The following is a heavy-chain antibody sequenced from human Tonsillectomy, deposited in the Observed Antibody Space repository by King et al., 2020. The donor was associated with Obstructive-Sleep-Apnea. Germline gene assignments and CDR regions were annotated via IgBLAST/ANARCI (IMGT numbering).Heavy chain of an antibody. CDR2: ISYDGSNK. CDR3: AKGSYPNTVLNA. CDR1: GFTLSNYG. V-gene: IGHV3-30*18. Sequence: VQLVESGGGVVQPGTSLRLSCAASGFTLSNYGMHWVRQAPGKGLEWVALISYDGSNKYYADSVKGRFTISRDNSKNTVYLQINSLRVEETAVYYCAKGSYPNTVLNAWGQGTLVIVSS. D-gene: IGHD4-23*01. J-gene: IGHJ5*02.